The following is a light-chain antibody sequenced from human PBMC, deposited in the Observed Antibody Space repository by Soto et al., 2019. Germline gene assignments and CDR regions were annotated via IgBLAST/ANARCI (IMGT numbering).Light chain of an antibody. Sequence: DIQMTQSPSTLSGSVGDRVTITCRASQTISSWLAWYQQKPGKAPKLLIYKASTLKSGVPSRFSGSGSGTEFTLTISSLQPDDFATYYCQHYNSYSEAFGQGTQGGYQT. J-gene: IGKJ1*01. CDR1: QTISSW. CDR2: KAS. V-gene: IGKV1-5*03. CDR3: QHYNSYSEA.